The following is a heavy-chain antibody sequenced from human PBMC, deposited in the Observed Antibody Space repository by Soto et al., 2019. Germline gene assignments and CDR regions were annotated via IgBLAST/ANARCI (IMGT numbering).Heavy chain of an antibody. D-gene: IGHD3-22*01. CDR1: GCSISSSSYY. Sequence: PXETVSLTCAVAGCSISSSSYYWGWIRQPRGKGLEWIATIYYSGSTYYNPSLKSRVTISVDTSTNQFSLWLNSVTAADTAVYFCARHLDYYDSSSYFDYWGRGTLVTVSS. CDR3: ARHLDYYDSSSYFDY. J-gene: IGHJ4*02. V-gene: IGHV4-39*01. CDR2: IYYSGST.